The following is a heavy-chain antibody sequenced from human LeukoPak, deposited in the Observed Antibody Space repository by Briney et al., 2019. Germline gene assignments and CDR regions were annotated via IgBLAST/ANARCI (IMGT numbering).Heavy chain of an antibody. CDR2: ISSSSSYI. J-gene: IGHJ3*02. CDR1: GFTFSSYS. V-gene: IGHV3-21*01. Sequence: NPGGSLRLSCAAPGFTFSSYSMNWVRQAPGKGLEWVSSISSSSSYIYYADSVKGRFTISRDNAKNSLYLQMNSLRAEDTAVYYCASPAAMVAFDIWGQGTMVTVSS. D-gene: IGHD2-2*01. CDR3: ASPAAMVAFDI.